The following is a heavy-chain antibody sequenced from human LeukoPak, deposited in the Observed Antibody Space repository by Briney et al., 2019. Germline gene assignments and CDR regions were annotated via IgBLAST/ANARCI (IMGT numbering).Heavy chain of an antibody. J-gene: IGHJ4*02. D-gene: IGHD4-23*01. CDR1: GGSIRSYY. CDR3: ARAPNYGGKPFDY. V-gene: IGHV4-59*08. CDR2: IDYSGST. Sequence: SETLSLTCTVSGGSIRSYYWSWVRQTPGKGLEWIGYIDYSGSTNYNPSLKSRVTISVDTSKNQFSLKLSSVTAADTAVYYCARAPNYGGKPFDYWGQGTLVTVSS.